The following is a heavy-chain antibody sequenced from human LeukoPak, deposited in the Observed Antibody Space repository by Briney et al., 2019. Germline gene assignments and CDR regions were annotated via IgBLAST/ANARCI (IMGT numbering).Heavy chain of an antibody. CDR3: ARDREYWFDP. CDR2: IWYDGSNK. Sequence: SWGESGVTGNSVGMDGGRKVQKKGLEWVAVIWYDGSNKYYADSVKGRFTISRDNSKNTLYLQMNSLRAEDTAVYYCARDREYWFDPWGQGTLVTVSS. J-gene: IGHJ5*02. D-gene: IGHD3-10*01. CDR1: GVTGNSVG. V-gene: IGHV3-33*01.